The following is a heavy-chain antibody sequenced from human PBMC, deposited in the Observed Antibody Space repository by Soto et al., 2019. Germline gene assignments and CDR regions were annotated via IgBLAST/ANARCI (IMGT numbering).Heavy chain of an antibody. CDR3: ATIFGVIVGDDFDH. J-gene: IGHJ4*02. D-gene: IGHD3-3*01. V-gene: IGHV3-74*01. CDR2: INTEGSGA. CDR1: GFTFSSYY. Sequence: EVQLLESGGGLVQPGGSLRLSCAASGFTFSSYYMYWVRQAQGEGPVWVSRINTEGSGAVYTDSVRGRFTVARDNAKNTLYLQMNSLTVEDTAVYYCATIFGVIVGDDFDHWGQGTLVTVSS.